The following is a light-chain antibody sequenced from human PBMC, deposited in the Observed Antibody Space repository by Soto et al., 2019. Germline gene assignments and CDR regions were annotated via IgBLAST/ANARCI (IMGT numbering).Light chain of an antibody. V-gene: IGKV1-12*01. J-gene: IGKJ2*02. CDR3: QQASSYRRI. Sequence: DIQMTQTPSSVSAPVGDRVTISCRASQDINKWLAWYQQKPGRAPKLLISAASTLQSGVPSRFSGSGSGTELTLTIQSLQPDDIATYYCQQASSYRRIFGRGTKQEIK. CDR1: QDINKW. CDR2: AAS.